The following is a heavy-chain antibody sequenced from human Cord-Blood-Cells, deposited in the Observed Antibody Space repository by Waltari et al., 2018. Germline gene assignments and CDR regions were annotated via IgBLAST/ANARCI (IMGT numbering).Heavy chain of an antibody. CDR2: IIPIFSTA. J-gene: IGHJ5*02. V-gene: IGHV1-69*01. CDR1: GGTFSSYA. D-gene: IGHD6-13*01. Sequence: QVQLVQSGAEVKNPGSSVKVSCKASGGTFSSYAISWVRQAPGQGLEWMGGIIPIFSTAHYAQKFQCRVRITADESASTADMERSSLRSEETAVYSCARVPDQQLVRSAWFDPWCQGTLVTVSP. CDR3: ARVPDQQLVRSAWFDP.